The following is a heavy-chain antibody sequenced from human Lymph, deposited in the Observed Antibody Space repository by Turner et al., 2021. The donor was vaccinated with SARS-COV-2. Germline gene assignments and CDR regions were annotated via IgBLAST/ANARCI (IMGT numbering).Heavy chain of an antibody. V-gene: IGHV3-21*01. D-gene: IGHD4-17*01. CDR1: GFTFSTYS. CDR3: ARDIPTTADYFDY. Sequence: EVQLVESGGGLVKPGGSLRLSCSASGFTFSTYSMNWVRQAPGKGLEWSSAISSSSSYIYYADSVKGRFTISRDDAKNSLYLQRNSLRAEDTAVYFCARDIPTTADYFDYWGQGTLVTVSS. J-gene: IGHJ4*02. CDR2: ISSSSSYI.